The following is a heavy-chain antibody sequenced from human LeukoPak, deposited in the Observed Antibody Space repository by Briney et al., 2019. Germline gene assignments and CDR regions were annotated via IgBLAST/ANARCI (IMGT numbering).Heavy chain of an antibody. V-gene: IGHV3-21*01. Sequence: PGGSLRLSCAASGFTFSSYSMNWVRQAPGKGLEWVSSISSSSSYIYYADSVKGRFTISRDNAKNSLYLQMNSLRAEDTAVYYCARADIVVVPAANDYWGQGTLVTVSS. CDR3: ARADIVVVPAANDY. D-gene: IGHD2-2*01. CDR2: ISSSSSYI. J-gene: IGHJ4*02. CDR1: GFTFSSYS.